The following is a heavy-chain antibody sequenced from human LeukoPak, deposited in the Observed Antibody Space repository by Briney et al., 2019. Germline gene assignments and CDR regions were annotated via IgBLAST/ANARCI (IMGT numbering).Heavy chain of an antibody. J-gene: IGHJ3*02. CDR2: IYSGGST. D-gene: IGHD3-22*01. CDR1: GFTVSSNY. V-gene: IGHV3-53*01. Sequence: GGSLRLSCAASGFTVSSNYMSWVRQAPGKGPEWVSVIYSGGSTYYADSVKGRFTISRDNSKNTLYLQMNSLRAEDTAVYYCARTSATHDSSGYYPSDDAFDIWGQGTMVTVSS. CDR3: ARTSATHDSSGYYPSDDAFDI.